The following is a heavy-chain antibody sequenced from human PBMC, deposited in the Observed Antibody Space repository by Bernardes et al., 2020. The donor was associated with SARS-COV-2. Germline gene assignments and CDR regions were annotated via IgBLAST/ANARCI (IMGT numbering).Heavy chain of an antibody. J-gene: IGHJ4*02. V-gene: IGHV1-18*01. D-gene: IGHD1-26*01. CDR1: GYTFTSYV. CDR3: ARGGRTKVPAH. Sequence: ASVKVSCKASGYTFTSYVISWFRRAPGQGLEWMGWISGFNGNTNYAQKLQGRVTMTTDTSTSTAYMELRSLRSDDTAVYYCARGGRTKVPAHWGQGTLVTVSS. CDR2: ISGFNGNT.